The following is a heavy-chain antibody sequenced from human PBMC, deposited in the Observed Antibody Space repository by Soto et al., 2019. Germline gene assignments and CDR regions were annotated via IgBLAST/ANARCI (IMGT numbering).Heavy chain of an antibody. CDR1: GGSFSGFY. CDR2: INHSGTT. CDR3: ARADHTLVTSYGLDV. D-gene: IGHD2-21*02. J-gene: IGHJ6*02. Sequence: PSETLSLTCAVSGGSFSGFYWTWIRKPPGEGLEWIGEINHSGTTNFNPSLRSRLTISLDSSKKHFSLKLTSMTAADAAVYYCARADHTLVTSYGLDVWGQGTTVTVSS. V-gene: IGHV4-34*01.